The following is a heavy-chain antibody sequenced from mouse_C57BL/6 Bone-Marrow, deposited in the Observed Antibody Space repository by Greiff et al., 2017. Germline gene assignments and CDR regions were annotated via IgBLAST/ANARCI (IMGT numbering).Heavy chain of an antibody. CDR2: GQGLEWIG. Sequence: VKLMESGPELARPWASVKISCQAFYTFSRRVHFAIRDTNYWMQWVKQRPGQGLEWIGAIYPGNGDTSYNQKFKGKATLTADKSSSTAYMQLSILTSEDSAVYYCAYRWLLPYWYFDVWGTGTTVTVSS. V-gene: IGHV1-87*01. D-gene: IGHD2-3*01. CDR3: SEDSAVYYCAYRWLLPYWYFDV. J-gene: IGHJ1*03. CDR1: YTFSRRVH.